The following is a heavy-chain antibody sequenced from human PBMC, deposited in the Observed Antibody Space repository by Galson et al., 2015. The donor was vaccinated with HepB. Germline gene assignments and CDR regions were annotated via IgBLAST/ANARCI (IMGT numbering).Heavy chain of an antibody. CDR1: GFTFSDST. J-gene: IGHJ4*02. CDR2: VRSRPNYYAT. Sequence: SLRLSCAASGFTFSDSTMHWVRQAPGKGLEWVGHVRSRPNYYATAYAASLRGRFTISRDDSRNTAYLQMNSLKTEDTAVYYCTRRRYDGSGYLFDYWGQGTLVTVSS. D-gene: IGHD3-22*01. V-gene: IGHV3-73*01. CDR3: TRRRYDGSGYLFDY.